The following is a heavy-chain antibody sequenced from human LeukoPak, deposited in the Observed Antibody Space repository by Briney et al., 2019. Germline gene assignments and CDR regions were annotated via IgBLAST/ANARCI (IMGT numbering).Heavy chain of an antibody. J-gene: IGHJ4*02. V-gene: IGHV3-64D*06. CDR2: ISSNGGST. D-gene: IGHD3-16*01. CDR3: VKEGDYGYYFDY. CDR1: GXTFSSYA. Sequence: GSLRLSCSASGXTFSSYAMDWVRQAPGKGLEYVSTISSNGGSTYYADSVKGRFTISRDDSKNTLYLRMSSLRAEDTAVYYCVKEGDYGYYFDYWGQGTLVTVSS.